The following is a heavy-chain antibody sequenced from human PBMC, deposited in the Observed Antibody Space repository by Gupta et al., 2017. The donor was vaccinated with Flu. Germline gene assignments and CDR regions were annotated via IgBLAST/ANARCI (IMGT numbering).Heavy chain of an antibody. J-gene: IGHJ4*02. Sequence: EVQMVESGGGLVQPGGSLSLSCAVSGFTVYNNYMTWVRQAPGKGLEWVSLIYSGGSTRYADSVKGRFTISRDNSKNTVYLQMNSLRHEDTAVYYCAARSIVAPHWGQGALVTVSS. CDR3: AARSIVAPH. CDR2: IYSGGST. CDR1: GFTVYNNY. V-gene: IGHV3-66*02. D-gene: IGHD6-6*01.